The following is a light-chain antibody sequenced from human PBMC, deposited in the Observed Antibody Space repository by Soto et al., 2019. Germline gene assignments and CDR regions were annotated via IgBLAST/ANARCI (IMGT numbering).Light chain of an antibody. CDR1: QTISSW. J-gene: IGKJ1*01. Sequence: DIQMTQSPSTLSGSVGDRVTITCRASQTISSWLAWYQQKPGKAPKLLIYKASTLKSGVPSRFSGSGSGTEFTLTISSLQPDDFATYYCLQYNGYYRTVGQGTKVDSK. CDR3: LQYNGYYRT. CDR2: KAS. V-gene: IGKV1-5*03.